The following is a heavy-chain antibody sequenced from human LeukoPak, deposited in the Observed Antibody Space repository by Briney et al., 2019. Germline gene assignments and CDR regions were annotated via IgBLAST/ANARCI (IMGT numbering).Heavy chain of an antibody. J-gene: IGHJ4*02. V-gene: IGHV3-9*01. CDR3: AKSAATAYYFDY. CDR2: ISWNSGSI. CDR1: GFTFDDYA. D-gene: IGHD2-2*01. Sequence: GGSPRLSCAASGFTFDDYAMHWVRQAPGKGLEWVSGISWNSGSIGYADSVKGRFTISRDNAKNSLYLQMNSLRAEDTALYYCAKSAATAYYFDYWGQGTLVTVSS.